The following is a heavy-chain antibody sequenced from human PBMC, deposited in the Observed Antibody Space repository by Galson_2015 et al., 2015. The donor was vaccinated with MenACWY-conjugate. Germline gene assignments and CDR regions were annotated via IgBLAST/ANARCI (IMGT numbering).Heavy chain of an antibody. Sequence: SVKVSCKASGGAFGSYGTSWVRQVPGQGLEWMGGITPIFGTTNYAQKSQGRVTIIADKSTSTAYMELSSLRSEDTAVYYCARAIIGYSSVWYYFDYWGQGTLVTVSS. V-gene: IGHV1-69*06. CDR3: ARAIIGYSSVWYYFDY. J-gene: IGHJ4*02. CDR1: GGAFGSYG. CDR2: ITPIFGTT. D-gene: IGHD6-19*01.